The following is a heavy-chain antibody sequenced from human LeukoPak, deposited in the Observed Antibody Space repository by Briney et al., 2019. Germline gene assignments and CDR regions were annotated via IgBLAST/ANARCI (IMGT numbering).Heavy chain of an antibody. CDR1: GFTYSSYG. D-gene: IGHD2-2*02. CDR2: ISDDGSNK. CDR3: ANDHVPAAIFYYYGMDV. V-gene: IGHV3-30*18. J-gene: IGHJ6*02. Sequence: PGGSLRLSCAASGFTYSSYGMHWVRQAPGKGLEWVAVISDDGSNKYYADSVKGRFTISRDNSKNTLYLQMNSLRAEDTAVYYCANDHVPAAIFYYYGMDVWGQGTTVTVSS.